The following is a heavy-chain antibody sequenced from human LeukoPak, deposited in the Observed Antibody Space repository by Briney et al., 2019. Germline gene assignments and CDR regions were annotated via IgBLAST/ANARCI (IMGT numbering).Heavy chain of an antibody. J-gene: IGHJ4*02. D-gene: IGHD3-10*01. CDR1: GGSFSGYY. V-gene: IGHV4-34*01. CDR3: ARSGGSGSYFKAPFDY. CDR2: INHSGST. Sequence: SETLSLTCAVYGGSFSGYYWSWIRQPPGKGLEWIGEINHSGSTNYNPSLKSRVTISVDTSKNQFSLKLSSVTAADTAVYYCARSGGSGSYFKAPFDYWGQGTLVTVSS.